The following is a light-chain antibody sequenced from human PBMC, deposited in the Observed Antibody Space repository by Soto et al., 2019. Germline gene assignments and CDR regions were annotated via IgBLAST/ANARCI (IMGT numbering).Light chain of an antibody. CDR1: QGISTW. CDR2: AAS. J-gene: IGKJ5*01. Sequence: DIQMTQSPSSVSASVGDRVTTTCRASQGISTWLAWYQQKPGKAPKLLIYAASTLHVGVPSRFSGSGSGTEFTLTISSLEPEDFAVYYCQQRSNWPTFGQGTRLEIK. CDR3: QQRSNWPT. V-gene: IGKV1-12*01.